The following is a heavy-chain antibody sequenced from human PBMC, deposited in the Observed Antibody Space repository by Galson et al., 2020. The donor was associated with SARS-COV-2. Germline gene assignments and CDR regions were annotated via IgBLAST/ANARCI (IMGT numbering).Heavy chain of an antibody. D-gene: IGHD4-17*01. CDR3: ARAAAQGILYGDLDY. CDR1: GGSISSDNW. CDR2: IYHSGTT. V-gene: IGHV4-4*02. Sequence: SETLSLTCAVSGGSISSDNWWSWVRQPPGKGLAWIGDIYHSGTTNYNPSLKSRVTISVDKSKNQFSLKLSSVTAADTAVYYCARAAAQGILYGDLDYWGQGTLVTVSS. J-gene: IGHJ4*02.